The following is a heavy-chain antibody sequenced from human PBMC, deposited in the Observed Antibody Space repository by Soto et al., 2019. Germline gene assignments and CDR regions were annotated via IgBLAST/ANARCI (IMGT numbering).Heavy chain of an antibody. J-gene: IGHJ4*02. V-gene: IGHV5-51*01. CDR1: RYSFASYW. Sequence: GESLKISCKGFRYSFASYWIGWVRQKPGKGLGWMGIIYPGDSTARYSASSRGQVTFSADKSISTAYLQWSGLKASDTAIYYCARGPTYYYSSPSNYAFDYWGQGTLVTVSS. CDR2: IYPGDSTA. D-gene: IGHD3-10*01. CDR3: ARGPTYYYSSPSNYAFDY.